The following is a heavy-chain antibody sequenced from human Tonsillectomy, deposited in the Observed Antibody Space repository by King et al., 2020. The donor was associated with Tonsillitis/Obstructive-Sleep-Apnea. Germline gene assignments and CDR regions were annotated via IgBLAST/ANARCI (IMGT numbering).Heavy chain of an antibody. V-gene: IGHV1-18*01. CDR2: ISAYNGNT. CDR1: GYTFNNCG. D-gene: IGHD4-17*01. Sequence: QLVQSRAEVKKPGASVEVSCEASGYTFNNCGVTWVRQAPGQGLEWMGWISAYNGNTHYAQKFQGRVTMTTDTSTTTAHMELRSLRSDDTAVYYCAKDCDYIVDYWGQGTLVTVSS. J-gene: IGHJ4*02. CDR3: AKDCDYIVDY.